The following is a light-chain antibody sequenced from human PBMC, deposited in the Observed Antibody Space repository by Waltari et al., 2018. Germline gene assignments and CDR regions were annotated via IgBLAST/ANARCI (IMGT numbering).Light chain of an antibody. V-gene: IGKV1-5*03. Sequence: DIQMTQSPSTLSAYVGDRVTMTCRATQNIGTSLAWYQQKPGKAPSLLIYKASSLQGYVPSRFSGSGSGTVFTLTISSLQPDDFATYHCLQYDAFTWAFGQGTRVEIK. CDR2: KAS. CDR3: LQYDAFTWA. J-gene: IGKJ1*01. CDR1: QNIGTS.